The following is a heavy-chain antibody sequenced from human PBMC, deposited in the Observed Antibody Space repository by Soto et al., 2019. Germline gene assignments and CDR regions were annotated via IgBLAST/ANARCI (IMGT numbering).Heavy chain of an antibody. CDR2: IYYSGST. D-gene: IGHD1-26*01. CDR1: GGSVSSGSYY. CDR3: ARARERGSYGY. V-gene: IGHV4-61*01. Sequence: SETLSLTCTVSGGSVSSGSYYWSWIRQPPGKGLEWIGYIYYSGSTNYNPSLKSRVTISVDTSKNQFSLKLSSVTAADTAVYYCARARERGSYGYWGQGTLVTVSS. J-gene: IGHJ4*02.